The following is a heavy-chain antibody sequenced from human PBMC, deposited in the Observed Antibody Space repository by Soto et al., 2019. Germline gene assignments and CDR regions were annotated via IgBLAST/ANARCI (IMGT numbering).Heavy chain of an antibody. D-gene: IGHD5-12*01. CDR1: GVSVSNNNW. CDR3: TKNSAYALDY. J-gene: IGHJ4*02. V-gene: IGHV4-4*02. CDR2: IHHSGGT. Sequence: QVQLQESGPGLVKPSGTLSPSCAFSGVSVSNNNWWSWFRQSPGNGLEWIGEIHHSGGTSYNPSLESRATLSVDKSKNELSLRLNYVTAADTAVYYCTKNSAYALDYGGLGILVTVSS.